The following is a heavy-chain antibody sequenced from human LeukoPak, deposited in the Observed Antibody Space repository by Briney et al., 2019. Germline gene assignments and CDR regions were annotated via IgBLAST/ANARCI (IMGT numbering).Heavy chain of an antibody. CDR1: GDSISNYY. D-gene: IGHD2-2*03. CDR2: IVYSGTT. Sequence: PSETLSLTCTVSGDSISNYYWSWLRQPPGKGLEWIGYIVYSGTTSYNPSLRSRVTISVDTSKNQFSLRLFSVTAADTAVYYCARAPEYESWITNFDLWSQGTLVTVSS. V-gene: IGHV4-59*01. J-gene: IGHJ4*02. CDR3: ARAPEYESWITNFDL.